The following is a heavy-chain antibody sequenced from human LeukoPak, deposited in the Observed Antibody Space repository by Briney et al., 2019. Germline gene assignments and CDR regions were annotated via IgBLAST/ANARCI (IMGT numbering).Heavy chain of an antibody. D-gene: IGHD1-26*01. CDR2: ISSSGSTI. CDR3: ARPSSKREANYFDY. Sequence: PGGSLRLSXAASGFTFSSYEMNWVRQTPGKGLEWLSYISSSGSTIYYADSVKGRFTISRDNAKNSLYLQMNSLRAEDTAVYYCARPSSKREANYFDYWGQGTLVAVSS. CDR1: GFTFSSYE. V-gene: IGHV3-48*03. J-gene: IGHJ4*02.